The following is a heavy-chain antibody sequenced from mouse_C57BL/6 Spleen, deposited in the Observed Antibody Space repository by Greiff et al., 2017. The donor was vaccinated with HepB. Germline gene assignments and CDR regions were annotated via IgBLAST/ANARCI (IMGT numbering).Heavy chain of an antibody. CDR3: AREGVYYGSSYAWFAY. CDR1: GYTFTSYD. V-gene: IGHV1-85*01. CDR2: IYPRDGST. J-gene: IGHJ3*01. Sequence: QVHVKPSGPELVKPGASVKLSCKASGYTFTSYDINWVKPRPGQGLEWIGWIYPRDGSTKYNEKFKGKATLTVDTSSSTAYMELHSLTSEDSAVYFCAREGVYYGSSYAWFAYWGQGTLVTVSA. D-gene: IGHD1-1*01.